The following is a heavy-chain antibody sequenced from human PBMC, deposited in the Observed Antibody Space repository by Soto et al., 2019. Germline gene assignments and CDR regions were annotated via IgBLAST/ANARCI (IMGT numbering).Heavy chain of an antibody. CDR1: GGTFSSYT. CDR3: ARDRGVFVLMVYAIREGSWSAP. D-gene: IGHD2-8*01. J-gene: IGHJ5*02. CDR2: IIPILGIA. V-gene: IGHV1-69*04. Sequence: SVKVSCKASGGTFSSYTISWVRQAPGQGLEWMGRIIPILGIANYAQKFQGRVTITADKSTSTAYMELSSLRSEDTAVYYCARDRGVFVLMVYAIREGSWSAPGGQETLVPVPS.